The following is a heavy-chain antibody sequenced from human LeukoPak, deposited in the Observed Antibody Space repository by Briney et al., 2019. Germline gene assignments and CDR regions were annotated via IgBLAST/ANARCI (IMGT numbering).Heavy chain of an antibody. CDR2: INPNSGGT. J-gene: IGHJ4*02. V-gene: IGHV1-2*02. Sequence: GASVKVSCKASGYTFTGYYMHWVRQAPGQGLEWMGWINPNSGGTNYAQKFQGRVTMTRDTSISTAYMELSRLRSDDTAVYYCARLTSRSGWYYFDYWGQGTLVTVSS. CDR3: ARLTSRSGWYYFDY. CDR1: GYTFTGYY. D-gene: IGHD6-19*01.